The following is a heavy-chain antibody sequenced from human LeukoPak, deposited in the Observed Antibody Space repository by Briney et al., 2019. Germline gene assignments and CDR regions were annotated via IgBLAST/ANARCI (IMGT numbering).Heavy chain of an antibody. Sequence: PGGSLRLSCAASGFTVSSNYMNWVRKAPGKGLEWVSIIYSGGSTYYADSVKGRFTISRDNSKNTLYLQMNSLTAEDTAVYYCARWDSSGYHKYYFDYWGRGTLVTVSS. D-gene: IGHD3-22*01. CDR2: IYSGGST. J-gene: IGHJ4*02. V-gene: IGHV3-53*01. CDR3: ARWDSSGYHKYYFDY. CDR1: GFTVSSNY.